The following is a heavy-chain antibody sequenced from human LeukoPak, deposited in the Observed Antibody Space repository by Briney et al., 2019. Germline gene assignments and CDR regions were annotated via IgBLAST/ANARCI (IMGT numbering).Heavy chain of an antibody. CDR1: GYTFISYD. Sequence: ASVKVSCKASGYTFISYDINWVRQATGQGLEWMGWMNPNSGNTGYAQKFQGRVTITRNTSISTAYMELSSLRSEDTAVYYCALTDYDFWSGYINHRFWFDPWGQGTLVTVSS. D-gene: IGHD3-3*01. CDR3: ALTDYDFWSGYINHRFWFDP. J-gene: IGHJ5*02. CDR2: MNPNSGNT. V-gene: IGHV1-8*03.